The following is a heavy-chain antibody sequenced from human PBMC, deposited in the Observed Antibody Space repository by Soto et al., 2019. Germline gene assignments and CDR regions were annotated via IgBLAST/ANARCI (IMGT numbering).Heavy chain of an antibody. V-gene: IGHV3-74*01. CDR2: INSGGSRT. Sequence: PGGSLRLSGAASGFTFSSYWMHWVRQAPGKGLVWVSRINSGGSRTSYADSVKGRFTFSRDNAKNSLYLQMNSLRDEDTAVYYCARVGEQWLVVSNYYYYGMDVWGQGT. D-gene: IGHD6-19*01. CDR1: GFTFSSYW. J-gene: IGHJ6*02. CDR3: ARVGEQWLVVSNYYYYGMDV.